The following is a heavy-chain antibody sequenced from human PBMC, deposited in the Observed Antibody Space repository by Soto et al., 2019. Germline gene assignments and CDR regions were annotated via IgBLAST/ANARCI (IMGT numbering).Heavy chain of an antibody. J-gene: IGHJ2*01. Sequence: SETLSLTCAVYGGSFSGYYWRWIRQPPGKGLEWIGEINHSGSTNYNPSLKSRVTISVDKSKNQFSLKLSSVTAADTAVYYCATHDYGGKGSPYWYFDLWGRGTLVTVSS. CDR3: ATHDYGGKGSPYWYFDL. V-gene: IGHV4-34*01. CDR2: INHSGST. CDR1: GGSFSGYY. D-gene: IGHD4-17*01.